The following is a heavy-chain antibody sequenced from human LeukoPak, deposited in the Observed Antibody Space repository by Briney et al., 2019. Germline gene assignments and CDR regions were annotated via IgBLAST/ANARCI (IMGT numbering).Heavy chain of an antibody. CDR1: GYSISSGDYY. J-gene: IGHJ4*02. V-gene: IGHV4-30-4*01. Sequence: SETLSLTCTVPGYSISSGDYYWSWIRQPPGKGLEWIGYIYYSGSTYYNPSLKSRVTISVDTSKTQFSLKLSSVTAADTAVYYCARERPDYGDYVLDYWGQGTLVTVSS. CDR2: IYYSGST. CDR3: ARERPDYGDYVLDY. D-gene: IGHD4-17*01.